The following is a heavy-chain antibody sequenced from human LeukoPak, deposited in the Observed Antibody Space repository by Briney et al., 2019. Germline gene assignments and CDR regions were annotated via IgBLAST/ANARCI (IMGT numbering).Heavy chain of an antibody. D-gene: IGHD3-10*01. CDR1: GGSISTFY. Sequence: PSETLSLTCTVSGGSISTFYWSWIRQPPGKGLEWIGYIYYSGSTNYNPSLKSRVTISLDTSKNKFSLKLSSVTAADTAVYYCARGYGLGSYYKFFDFWGQGTLVTVSS. J-gene: IGHJ4*02. CDR3: ARGYGLGSYYKFFDF. V-gene: IGHV4-59*01. CDR2: IYYSGST.